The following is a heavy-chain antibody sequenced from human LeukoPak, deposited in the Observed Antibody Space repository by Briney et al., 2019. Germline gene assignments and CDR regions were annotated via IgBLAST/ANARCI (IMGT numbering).Heavy chain of an antibody. Sequence: GGSLRLSCVVSGFTFSNDYMSWVHQAPGKGLEWVAMIKHDGSEEYYVDSVKGRFTISRDNAKNSLYLQMNSLRAEDTAVYYCARAVGGADGHWGQGTLVTVSS. CDR3: ARAVGGADGH. V-gene: IGHV3-7*01. D-gene: IGHD6-13*01. J-gene: IGHJ4*02. CDR1: GFTFSNDY. CDR2: IKHDGSEE.